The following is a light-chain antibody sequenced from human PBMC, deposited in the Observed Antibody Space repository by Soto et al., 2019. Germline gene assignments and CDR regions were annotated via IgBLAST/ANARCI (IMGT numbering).Light chain of an antibody. J-gene: IGLJ2*01. CDR2: EGS. Sequence: QSALTQPASVSGSPGQSITISCTGTSSDVGSYNLVSWYQQHPGKAPKVMIYEGSERPSGVSNRFSGSKSGNTASLTISGLQAEDEADYYCCSYAGSSIVIFGGGTKLTVL. CDR1: SSDVGSYNL. V-gene: IGLV2-23*01. CDR3: CSYAGSSIVI.